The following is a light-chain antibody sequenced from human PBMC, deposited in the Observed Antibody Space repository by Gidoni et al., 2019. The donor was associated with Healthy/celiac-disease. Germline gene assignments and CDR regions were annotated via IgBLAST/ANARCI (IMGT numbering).Light chain of an antibody. CDR3: QQYNNWPPLT. CDR1: QRVSSN. J-gene: IGKJ4*01. CDR2: GAS. V-gene: IGKV3-15*01. Sequence: EIVMTQSPATLSGSPGERGTLSCRASQRVSSNLAWYQQKPGQAPRLLIYGASTRATGIPARFSGSVSGTEFTLTISSLQSEDFAVYYCQQYNNWPPLTFGGGTKVEIK.